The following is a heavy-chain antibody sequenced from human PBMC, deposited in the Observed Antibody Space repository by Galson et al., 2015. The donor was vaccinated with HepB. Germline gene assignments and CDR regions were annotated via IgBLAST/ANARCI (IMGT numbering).Heavy chain of an antibody. CDR3: ARQGSGNFDP. J-gene: IGHJ5*02. D-gene: IGHD3-10*01. V-gene: IGHV3-23*01. CDR2: VSGSGTST. Sequence: SLRLSCAASGFTFNIYSMTWVRQAPGKGLEWVSSVSGSGTSTFYTDSVQGRFTISRDNSKNTVHLQLKSLRADDTAVYYCARQGSGNFDPWGQGTLVTVSS. CDR1: GFTFNIYS.